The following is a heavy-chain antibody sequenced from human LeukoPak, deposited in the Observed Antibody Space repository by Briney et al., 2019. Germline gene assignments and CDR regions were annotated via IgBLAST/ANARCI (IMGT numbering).Heavy chain of an antibody. D-gene: IGHD6-19*01. V-gene: IGHV3-21*01. J-gene: IGHJ4*02. CDR2: ISSSSSYI. CDR1: GFTFDDYA. CDR3: ARDYNSGYSSGWYNY. Sequence: GGSLRLSCAASGFTFDDYAMHWVRQAPGKGLEWGSSISSSSSYIYYADSVKGRFTISRDNAKNSLYLQMNSLRAEDTAVYYCARDYNSGYSSGWYNYWGQGTLVTVSS.